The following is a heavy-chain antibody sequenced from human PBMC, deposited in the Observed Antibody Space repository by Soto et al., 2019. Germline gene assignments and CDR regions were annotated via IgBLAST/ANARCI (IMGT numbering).Heavy chain of an antibody. CDR1: GFTFSSYA. D-gene: IGHD2-2*01. Sequence: GGSLRLSCTASGFTFSSYAMSWVRQAPGKGLEWVSAISGSGGNTYYADSVKGRFTISRDNSKNTLYLQMNSLRTEDTAMYYCAKGQHCSSTSCYFYYYGMDVWGQGITVTVSS. CDR2: ISGSGGNT. V-gene: IGHV3-23*01. J-gene: IGHJ6*02. CDR3: AKGQHCSSTSCYFYYYGMDV.